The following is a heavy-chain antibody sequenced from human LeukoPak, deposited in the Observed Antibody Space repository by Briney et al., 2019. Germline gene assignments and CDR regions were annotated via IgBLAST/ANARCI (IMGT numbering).Heavy chain of an antibody. V-gene: IGHV4-39*01. CDR3: ASGVPRITIFGVVKAGEGF. J-gene: IGHJ4*02. D-gene: IGHD3-3*01. CDR2: IYYSGST. Sequence: SETLSLTCTVSGCSISSSSYYWGWIRQPPGKGLVWIGSIYYSGSTYYNPSLKSRVTISVDTSKNQFSLKLSSVTAADTAVYYCASGVPRITIFGVVKAGEGFWGQGTLVTVSS. CDR1: GCSISSSSYY.